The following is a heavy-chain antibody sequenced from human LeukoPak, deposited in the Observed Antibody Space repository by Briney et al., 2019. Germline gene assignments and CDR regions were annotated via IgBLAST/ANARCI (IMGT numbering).Heavy chain of an antibody. CDR3: ARTREYSSSWYFPPFDP. CDR1: GYTFTGYY. J-gene: IGHJ5*02. V-gene: IGHV1-2*02. CDR2: INPNSGRT. D-gene: IGHD6-13*01. Sequence: ASVKVSCKASGYTFTGYYMNWVRQAPGQGLEWMGWINPNSGRTSYARNFQGRVIMTRDPSINTAYMELSGPTSNDTAVYYCARTREYSSSWYFPPFDPWGQGTPVTISS.